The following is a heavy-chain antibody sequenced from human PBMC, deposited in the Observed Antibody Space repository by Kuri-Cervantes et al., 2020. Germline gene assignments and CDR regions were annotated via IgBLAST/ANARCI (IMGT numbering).Heavy chain of an antibody. Sequence: SQTLSLTCAISGDSVSSNSAAWNWIRQSPSRGLEWLGRTYYRFKWYNDYAVSVKSRITINPDTSKNQFSLQLNSVTPEDTAVYYCARDHSSGWYLEYYFDYWGQGTLVTVSS. CDR2: TYYRFKWYN. J-gene: IGHJ4*02. V-gene: IGHV6-1*01. CDR1: GDSVSSNSAA. D-gene: IGHD6-19*01. CDR3: ARDHSSGWYLEYYFDY.